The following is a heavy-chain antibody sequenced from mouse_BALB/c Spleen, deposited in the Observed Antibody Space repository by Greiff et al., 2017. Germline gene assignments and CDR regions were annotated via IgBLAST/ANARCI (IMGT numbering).Heavy chain of an antibody. Sequence: VKLMESGAELAKPGASVKMSCKASGYTFTSYWMHWVKQRPGQGLEWIGYINPSTGYTEYNQKFKDKATLTADKSSSTAYMQLSSLTSEDSAVYYCARWKTTVDFDYWGQGTTLTVSS. D-gene: IGHD1-1*01. CDR2: INPSTGYT. CDR1: GYTFTSYW. CDR3: ARWKTTVDFDY. J-gene: IGHJ2*01. V-gene: IGHV1-7*01.